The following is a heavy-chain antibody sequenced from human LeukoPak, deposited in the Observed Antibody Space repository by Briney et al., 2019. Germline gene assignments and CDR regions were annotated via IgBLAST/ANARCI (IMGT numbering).Heavy chain of an antibody. CDR2: IYYSGST. D-gene: IGHD3-22*01. Sequence: KPSETLSLTCTVPGGSISSYYWSWIRQPPGKGLEWIGYIYYSGSTNYNPSLKSRVTISVDTSKNQFSLKLSSVTAADTAVYYCASGGYYDSSGYYIVQFDYWGQGTLVTVSS. CDR3: ASGGYYDSSGYYIVQFDY. V-gene: IGHV4-59*01. J-gene: IGHJ4*02. CDR1: GGSISSYY.